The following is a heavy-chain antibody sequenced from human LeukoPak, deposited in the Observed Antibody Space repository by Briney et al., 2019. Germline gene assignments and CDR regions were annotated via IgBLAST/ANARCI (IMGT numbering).Heavy chain of an antibody. J-gene: IGHJ4*02. CDR3: VRDRGEFSYSHDY. D-gene: IGHD1-26*01. Sequence: SETLSLTCAVSGASISSNWWNWVRQPPGKGLEWIGEIHHSRSANYNPSLKSRVTISLDTSENHFSLRLSSVTAADTAVYYCVRDRGEFSYSHDYWGQGTLVTVSS. CDR2: IHHSRSA. CDR1: GASISSNW. V-gene: IGHV4-4*02.